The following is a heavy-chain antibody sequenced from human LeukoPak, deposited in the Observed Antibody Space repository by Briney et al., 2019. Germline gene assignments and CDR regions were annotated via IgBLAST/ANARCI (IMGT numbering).Heavy chain of an antibody. Sequence: GGSLRLTCAASELTFSSYGMGWVRQAPEKGLEWVSVIYSGGSTYYADSVRGRFTISRDNSKNTLYLQMNSLRAEDTAVYYCARVLTGYYTYWGQGTLVTVSS. CDR3: ARVLTGYYTY. CDR2: IYSGGST. D-gene: IGHD3-9*01. CDR1: ELTFSSYG. J-gene: IGHJ4*02. V-gene: IGHV3-53*01.